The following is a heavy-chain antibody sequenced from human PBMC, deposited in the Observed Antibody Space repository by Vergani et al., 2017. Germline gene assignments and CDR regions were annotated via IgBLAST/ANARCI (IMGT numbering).Heavy chain of an antibody. D-gene: IGHD3-10*01. J-gene: IGHJ6*02. CDR1: GYTFTSYY. CDR3: ARGGRGGFGELVYYYGMDV. V-gene: IGHV1-46*01. Sequence: QVQLVQSGAEVKKPGASVKVSCKASGYTFTSYYMHWVRQAPGQGLEWMGIINPSGGSTSYAKKFQGRVTMNRDTSTSTVYMELSSLRSEDTAVYYCARGGRGGFGELVYYYGMDVWGQGTTVTVSS. CDR2: INPSGGST.